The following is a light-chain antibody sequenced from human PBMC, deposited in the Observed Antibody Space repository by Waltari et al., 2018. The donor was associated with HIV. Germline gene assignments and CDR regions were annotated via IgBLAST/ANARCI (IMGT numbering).Light chain of an antibody. CDR3: AAWDDSLNGPV. CDR1: SSKSASNP. V-gene: IGLV1-44*01. CDR2: GNN. Sequence: QSVLTQPHSASGTPGPRYTIPCSGTSSKSASNPETCYQPLPGTAPKLLIYGNNQRPSGVPDRFSCSKSGTSASLAISGLQSEDEADYYCAAWDDSLNGPVFGGGTKLTVL. J-gene: IGLJ3*02.